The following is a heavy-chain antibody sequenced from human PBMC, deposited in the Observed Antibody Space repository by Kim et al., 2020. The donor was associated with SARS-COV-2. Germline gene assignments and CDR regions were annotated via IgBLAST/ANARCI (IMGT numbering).Heavy chain of an antibody. CDR3: ANGRSFDY. V-gene: IGHV3-30-3*01. CDR2: ISYDGSNK. CDR1: GFTFSSYA. J-gene: IGHJ4*02. Sequence: GGSLRLSCAASGFTFSSYAMHWVRQAPGKGLEWVAVISYDGSNKYYADSVKGRFTISRDNSKNTLYLQMNSLRAEDTAVYYCANGRSFDYWGQGTLVTVSS.